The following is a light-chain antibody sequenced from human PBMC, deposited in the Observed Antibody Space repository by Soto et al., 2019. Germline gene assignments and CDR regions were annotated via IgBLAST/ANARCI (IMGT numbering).Light chain of an antibody. CDR2: VAS. CDR3: TQYDSSPPMYT. CDR1: QSVSSSY. Sequence: EIVVTHSPGTLSLSPCERATLSCRASQSVSSSYLAWYQQKPGQAPRLLIYVASSRATGIPDRFIGSGSGTEFTLTIRRLEPENFAVYYCTQYDSSPPMYTFCQWTKLMIK. V-gene: IGKV3-20*01. J-gene: IGKJ2*01.